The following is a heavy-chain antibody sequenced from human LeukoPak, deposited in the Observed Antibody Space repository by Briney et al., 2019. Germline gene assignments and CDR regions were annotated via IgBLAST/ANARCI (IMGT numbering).Heavy chain of an antibody. J-gene: IGHJ4*02. D-gene: IGHD3-16*01. CDR3: ASGGVGARKYYCDPFHY. CDR1: GFIVSSNY. V-gene: IGHV3-53*01. Sequence: GGSLRLSCAASGFIVSSNYMSWVRQAPGKGLEWVAILYSAGATYYAVSVRGRFTISRDNSKNTVSLQMNSLRAEDTAVYYCASGGVGARKYYCDPFHYWGQGTLVTVSS. CDR2: LYSAGAT.